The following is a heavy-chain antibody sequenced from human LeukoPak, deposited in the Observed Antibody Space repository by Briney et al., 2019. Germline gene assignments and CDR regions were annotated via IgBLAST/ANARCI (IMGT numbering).Heavy chain of an antibody. CDR1: GFTFSSYS. V-gene: IGHV3-21*01. D-gene: IGHD3-10*01. CDR2: ISSSSSYI. Sequence: GGSLRLSCAASGFTFSSYSMNWVRQAPGKGLEWVSSISSSSSYIYYADSVKGRFTISRDNAKNSLYLQMNSLRAEDTAVYYCASDLTVRGNNWFDPWGQGTLVTVSS. CDR3: ASDLTVRGNNWFDP. J-gene: IGHJ5*02.